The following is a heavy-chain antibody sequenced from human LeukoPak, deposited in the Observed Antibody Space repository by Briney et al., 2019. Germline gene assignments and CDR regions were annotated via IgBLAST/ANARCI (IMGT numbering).Heavy chain of an antibody. V-gene: IGHV3-23*01. CDR2: ISGSGGST. J-gene: IGHJ4*02. D-gene: IGHD3-3*01. Sequence: GGSLRLSCAASGFTFSSYAMSWVRQAPGKGLEWVSAISGSGGSTYYADSVKGRFTISRDNSKNTLYLQMNSLRAEDTAVYYCAKGGYDFWSGYYTDYFDYWGQGTLVTVSS. CDR3: AKGGYDFWSGYYTDYFDY. CDR1: GFTFSSYA.